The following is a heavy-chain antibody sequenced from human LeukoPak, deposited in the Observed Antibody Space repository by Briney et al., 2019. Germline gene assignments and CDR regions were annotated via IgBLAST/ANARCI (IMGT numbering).Heavy chain of an antibody. CDR2: IYYSGST. V-gene: IGHV4-59*08. D-gene: IGHD1-1*01. CDR1: GGSISSYY. J-gene: IGHJ3*02. CDR3: TRQNAVSAGYAYDI. Sequence: PSETLSLTCTVSGGSISSYYWSWIRQPPGKGLEWIGYIYYSGSTNYNPSLKSRVTISVDTSKNQFSLKLSSVTAADTAVYYCTRQNAVSAGYAYDIWGQGTMVTVSS.